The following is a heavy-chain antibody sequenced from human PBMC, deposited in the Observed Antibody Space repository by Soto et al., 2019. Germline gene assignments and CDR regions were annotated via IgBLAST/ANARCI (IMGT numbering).Heavy chain of an antibody. Sequence: LSLTCTVSGGSISSYYWSWIRQPPGKGLEWIGYIYYSGSTNYNPSLKSRVTISVDTSKNQFSLKLSSVTAADTAVCYCARARGMATIVGYYYYGMDVWGQGTTVTVSS. V-gene: IGHV4-59*01. D-gene: IGHD5-12*01. CDR2: IYYSGST. CDR1: GGSISSYY. CDR3: ARARGMATIVGYYYYGMDV. J-gene: IGHJ6*02.